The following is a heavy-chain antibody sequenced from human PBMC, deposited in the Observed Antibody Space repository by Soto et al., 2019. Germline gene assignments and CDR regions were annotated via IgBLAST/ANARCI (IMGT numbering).Heavy chain of an antibody. CDR1: NGSVSSGTYS. CDR3: ARGHYYYGMDV. V-gene: IGHV4-30-2*01. Sequence: TLSLTCTASNGSVSSGTYSWSWGLHPPWKGLAWIGYIYYSGTTYYTPSLKSRLTMSMDRANDHFSLNLTSVTAADTAVYFCARGHYYYGMDVWGQGITVTVSS. CDR2: IYYSGTT. J-gene: IGHJ6*02.